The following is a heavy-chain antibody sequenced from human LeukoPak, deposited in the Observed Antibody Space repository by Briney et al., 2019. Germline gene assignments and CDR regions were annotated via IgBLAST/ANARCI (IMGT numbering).Heavy chain of an antibody. CDR3: ARREPATACSAY. CDR1: GSSFTSYW. CDR2: IYPGDSDT. J-gene: IGHJ4*02. D-gene: IGHD1-14*01. Sequence: GASLQISCQGSGSSFTSYWIGWVRQLPGKGLGWMGIIYPGDSDTRYSPSFQGQVTISADKSISTASLQWSTLKASDTAMYNCARREPATACSAYWGQRTLVTVSS. V-gene: IGHV5-51*01.